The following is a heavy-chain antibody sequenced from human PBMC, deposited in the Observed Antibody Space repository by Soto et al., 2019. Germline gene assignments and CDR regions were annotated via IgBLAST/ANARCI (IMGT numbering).Heavy chain of an antibody. CDR1: GFTVSSNY. CDR3: ARDLSSWYYYGMDV. CDR2: IYSGGST. Sequence: PGGSLRLSCAASGFTVSSNYMSWVRQAPGKGLEWVSVIYSGGSTYYADSVKGRFTISRDNSKNTLYLQMNSLRAEDTAVYYCARDLSSWYYYGMDVWGQGTTVTVSS. V-gene: IGHV3-66*01. D-gene: IGHD6-13*01. J-gene: IGHJ6*02.